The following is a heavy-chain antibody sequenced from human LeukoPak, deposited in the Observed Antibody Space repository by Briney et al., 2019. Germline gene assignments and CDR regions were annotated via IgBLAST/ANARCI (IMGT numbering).Heavy chain of an antibody. Sequence: GRSLRLSCVASGFTFSHYSMHWVRQGPGKGLEWVSVISYDGSNKYYADSVKGRFTISRDNSKNTLYLQMNSLRAEDTAVYYCAKESSSGWYQDYYYMDVWGKGTTVTISS. J-gene: IGHJ6*03. D-gene: IGHD6-19*01. V-gene: IGHV3-30*04. CDR1: GFTFSHYS. CDR2: ISYDGSNK. CDR3: AKESSSGWYQDYYYMDV.